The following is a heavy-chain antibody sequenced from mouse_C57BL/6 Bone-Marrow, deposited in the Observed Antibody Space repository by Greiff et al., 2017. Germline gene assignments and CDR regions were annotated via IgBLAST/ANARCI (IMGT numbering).Heavy chain of an antibody. CDR1: GYTFTSYW. J-gene: IGHJ3*01. CDR3: ARSWVY. CDR2: IDPSDSYT. V-gene: IGHV1-50*01. Sequence: QVQLQQPGAELVKPGASVKLSCKASGYTFTSYWMQWVKQRPGQGLEWIGEIDPSDSYTNYNQKFKGKATLTVDTSSSTAYMQLSSLTSEDSAVYYWARSWVYWGQGTLVTVSA. D-gene: IGHD4-1*01.